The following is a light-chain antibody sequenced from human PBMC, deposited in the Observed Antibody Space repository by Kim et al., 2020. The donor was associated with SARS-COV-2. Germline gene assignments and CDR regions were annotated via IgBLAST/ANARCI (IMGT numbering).Light chain of an antibody. J-gene: IGLJ3*02. CDR1: SSNIGAGYD. CDR2: NNN. V-gene: IGLV1-40*01. CDR3: QSFDSRLTGSV. Sequence: QRITISCTGSSSNIGAGYDVHWYRQLPGTAPKLVIYNNNNRPSGVPDRFSGSNSGTSASLVITGLQAEDEADYYCQSFDSRLTGSVFGGGTKVTVL.